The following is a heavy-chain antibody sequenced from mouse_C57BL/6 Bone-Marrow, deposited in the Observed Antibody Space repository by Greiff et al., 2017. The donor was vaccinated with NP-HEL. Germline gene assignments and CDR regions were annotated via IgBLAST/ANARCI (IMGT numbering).Heavy chain of an antibody. CDR1: GYTFTSYG. CDR3: ARNGNFYYPY. V-gene: IGHV1-81*01. J-gene: IGHJ3*01. D-gene: IGHD2-1*01. Sequence: QVQLQQSGAELARPGASVKLSCKASGYTFTSYGISWVKQRTGQGLEWIGEISPRSGNTYYNEKFKGKATLTADKSSSTAYMELRSLTSEDSAVYFWARNGNFYYPYWGKATLVTVSA. CDR2: ISPRSGNT.